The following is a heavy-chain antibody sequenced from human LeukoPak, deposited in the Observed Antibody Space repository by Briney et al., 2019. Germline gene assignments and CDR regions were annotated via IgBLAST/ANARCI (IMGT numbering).Heavy chain of an antibody. CDR2: ISSSSSDI. Sequence: GGSLRLSCAASGFSFSAYSMNWVRQTPGKGLEWLSTISSSSSDIFYADSVKGRFTISRDNAKKSLYLQMSSLRVDDTAVYYCVSDGQLWFPGDFQHWGQGTLVTVSS. CDR3: VSDGQLWFPGDFQH. D-gene: IGHD5-18*01. V-gene: IGHV3-21*01. CDR1: GFSFSAYS. J-gene: IGHJ1*01.